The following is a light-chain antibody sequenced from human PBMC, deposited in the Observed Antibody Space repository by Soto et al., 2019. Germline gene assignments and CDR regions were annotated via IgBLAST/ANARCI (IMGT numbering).Light chain of an antibody. V-gene: IGKV3-20*01. CDR3: QQYGSSGT. CDR2: DAS. CDR1: QSVRSTY. Sequence: DIVLTQSPGTLSLSPGERATLSCRASQSVRSTYLGWYQHKRGQAPRLLIYDASTRATGIPARFSGSGSGTEFTLTVSSLQSEDFAVYYCQQYGSSGTFGQGTKVDIK. J-gene: IGKJ1*01.